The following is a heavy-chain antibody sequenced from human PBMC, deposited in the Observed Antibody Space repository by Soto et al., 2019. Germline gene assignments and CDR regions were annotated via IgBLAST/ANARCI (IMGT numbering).Heavy chain of an antibody. CDR1: GFTFRSNG. J-gene: IGHJ6*02. CDR2: VWNDGTNK. CDR3: ARSHYYGMDV. Sequence: QVQLVESGGGVVQPGRSLRLSCAASGFTFRSNGMHWVRQAPGKGLEWVAVVWNDGTNKYYGDSVKGRFTISRDNSKSTLYLQMNSLRAEDTGVYYCARSHYYGMDVWGHGTTVTVSS. V-gene: IGHV3-33*01.